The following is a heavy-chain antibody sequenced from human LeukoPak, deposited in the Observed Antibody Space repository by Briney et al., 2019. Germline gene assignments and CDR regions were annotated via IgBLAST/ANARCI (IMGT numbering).Heavy chain of an antibody. CDR2: ITYDGNNK. D-gene: IGHD1-26*01. CDR3: ARGLLGTTTSYFDY. CDR1: GFIFSRYA. V-gene: IGHV3-30-3*01. J-gene: IGHJ4*02. Sequence: PGRSLRLSCAASGFIFSRYAMHWVRQAPGKGLEWVAAITYDGNNKYYADSVKGRFTFSRDNSKNMLYLQMNSLRAEDTAVYYCARGLLGTTTSYFDYWGQGTLVTVSS.